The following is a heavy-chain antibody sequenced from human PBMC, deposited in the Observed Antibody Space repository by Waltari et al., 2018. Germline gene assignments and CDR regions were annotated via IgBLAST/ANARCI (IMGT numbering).Heavy chain of an antibody. CDR2: IYYSGST. D-gene: IGHD6-13*01. CDR3: ARDRIAAAGQHYYYYYGMDV. V-gene: IGHV4-59*01. Sequence: QVQLQESGPGLVKPSETLSLTCTVSGGSISSYYWSWIRPPPGKGLEWIGYIYYSGSTNYNPSLKSRVTISVDTSKNQFSLKLSSVTAADTAVYYCARDRIAAAGQHYYYYYGMDVWGQGTTVTVSS. CDR1: GGSISSYY. J-gene: IGHJ6*02.